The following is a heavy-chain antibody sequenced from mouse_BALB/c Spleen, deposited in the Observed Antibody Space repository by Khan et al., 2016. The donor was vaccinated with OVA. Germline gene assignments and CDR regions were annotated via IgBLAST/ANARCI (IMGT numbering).Heavy chain of an antibody. J-gene: IGHJ3*01. CDR1: GYTFTDYY. CDR2: ISPGSGDT. V-gene: IGHV1-77*01. CDR3: ARRNYFGYTFAY. Sequence: QVRLQQSGAELARPGASVKLSCKASGYTFTDYYINWVKQRTGQGLEWIGEISPGSGDTYYNERFKGKATLTADKSSSTAYMQLSSLTSEASAVSFCARRNYFGYTFAYWGQGTLVTVSA. D-gene: IGHD1-2*01.